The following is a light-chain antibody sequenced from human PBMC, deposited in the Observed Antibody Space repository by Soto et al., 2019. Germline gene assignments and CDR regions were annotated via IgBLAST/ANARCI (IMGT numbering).Light chain of an antibody. V-gene: IGKV3-20*01. J-gene: IGKJ2*01. CDR1: QSVSSNY. CDR2: GAS. CDR3: QQSDRFPYT. Sequence: DIVLTQSPGTLSLSAGERATLSCRASQSVSSNYLAWYQQKPGQAPRLLIYGASSRAAVIPDRFSGSGSGTDFTLTITGLEPEEAAVYYCQQSDRFPYTFGQETKLEIK.